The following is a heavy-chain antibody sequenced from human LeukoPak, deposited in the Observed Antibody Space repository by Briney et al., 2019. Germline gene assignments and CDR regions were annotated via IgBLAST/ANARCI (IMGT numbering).Heavy chain of an antibody. CDR3: ARDLWGRGETTAGKTFDP. J-gene: IGHJ5*02. Sequence: GSSVKVSCKASGGTFSSYAISWVRQAPGQGLEWMGRIIPILGIANYAQKFQGRVTITADKSTSTAYMELSSLRSEDTAVYYCARDLWGRGETTAGKTFDPWGQGTLVTVSS. V-gene: IGHV1-69*04. D-gene: IGHD4-11*01. CDR1: GGTFSSYA. CDR2: IIPILGIA.